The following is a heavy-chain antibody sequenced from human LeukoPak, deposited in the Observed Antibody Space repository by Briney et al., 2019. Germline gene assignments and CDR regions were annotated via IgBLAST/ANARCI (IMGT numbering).Heavy chain of an antibody. CDR3: ARIMTTVSRGWFDP. J-gene: IGHJ5*02. CDR2: IYYSGST. V-gene: IGHV4-39*07. Sequence: TSETLSLTCTVSGGSISSSSYYWGWIRQPPGKGLEWIGSIYYSGSTYYNPSLKSRVTISVDTSKNQFSLKLSSVTAADTAVYYCARIMTTVSRGWFDPWGQGTLVTVSS. CDR1: GGSISSSSYY. D-gene: IGHD4-17*01.